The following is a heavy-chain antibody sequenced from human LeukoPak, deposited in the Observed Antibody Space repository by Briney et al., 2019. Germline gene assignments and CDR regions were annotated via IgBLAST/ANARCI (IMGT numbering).Heavy chain of an antibody. CDR3: ARHFGYSSSWYLFGWFDP. V-gene: IGHV4-61*02. CDR2: IYTSRST. D-gene: IGHD6-13*01. J-gene: IGHJ5*02. Sequence: SETLSLTCTVSGGSISSGSYYWSWIRQPAGKGLEWIGRIYTSRSTNYNPSLKSRATISVDTSKNQFSLKLSSVTAADTAVYYCARHFGYSSSWYLFGWFDPWGQRTLVTVSS. CDR1: GGSISSGSYY.